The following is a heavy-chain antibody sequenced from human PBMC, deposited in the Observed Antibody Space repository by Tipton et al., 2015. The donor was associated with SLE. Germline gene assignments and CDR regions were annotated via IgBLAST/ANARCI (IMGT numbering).Heavy chain of an antibody. V-gene: IGHV4-59*08. Sequence: TLSLTCTVSGGSIGSYYWAWIRQTRGKRLEWIGSVFDTGYTAYNPSLEGRVSISVDTSNNEFSLKLSSVTAADTAVYFCARQDLGRAATLTFDIWGLGTLVTVSS. D-gene: IGHD6-25*01. CDR2: VFDTGYT. J-gene: IGHJ4*02. CDR3: ARQDLGRAATLTFDI. CDR1: GGSIGSYY.